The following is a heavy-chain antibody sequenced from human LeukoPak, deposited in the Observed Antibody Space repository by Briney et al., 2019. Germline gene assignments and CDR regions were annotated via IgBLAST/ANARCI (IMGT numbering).Heavy chain of an antibody. Sequence: SETLSLTCTVSGGSISSGSYYWSWIRQPAGKGLEWIGRIYTSGSTNYNPSLKSRVTISVDTSKNQSSLKLSSVTAADTAVYYCARAGYSSSVWYFDYWGQGTLVTVSS. J-gene: IGHJ4*02. CDR3: ARAGYSSSVWYFDY. D-gene: IGHD6-13*01. V-gene: IGHV4-61*02. CDR1: GGSISSGSYY. CDR2: IYTSGST.